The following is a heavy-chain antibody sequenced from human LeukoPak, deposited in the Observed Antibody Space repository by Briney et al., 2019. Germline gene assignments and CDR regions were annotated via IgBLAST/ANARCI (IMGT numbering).Heavy chain of an antibody. CDR3: ARDPKGGTRYCSGGSCYPGWFDP. J-gene: IGHJ5*02. D-gene: IGHD2-15*01. V-gene: IGHV1-46*01. Sequence: GASVKVSCKASGYTFTSYYMHWVRQAPGQGLEWMGIINPSGGSTSYAQKFQGRVTMTRDMSTSTVYMELSSLRSEDTAVYYCARDPKGGTRYCSGGSCYPGWFDPWGQGTLVTVSS. CDR2: INPSGGST. CDR1: GYTFTSYY.